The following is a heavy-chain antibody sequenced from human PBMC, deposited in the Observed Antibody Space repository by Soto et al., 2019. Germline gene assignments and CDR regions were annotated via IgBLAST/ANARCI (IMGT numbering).Heavy chain of an antibody. Sequence: GGSLRLSCAASGFTFDDYTMHWVRQAPGKGLEWVSLISWDGGSTYYADSVKGRFTISRDNSKNSLYLQMNSLRTEDTALYYCAKDTADYDILTGSSDYYYGMDVWGQGTTVTVSS. D-gene: IGHD3-9*01. J-gene: IGHJ6*02. CDR3: AKDTADYDILTGSSDYYYGMDV. V-gene: IGHV3-43*01. CDR2: ISWDGGST. CDR1: GFTFDDYT.